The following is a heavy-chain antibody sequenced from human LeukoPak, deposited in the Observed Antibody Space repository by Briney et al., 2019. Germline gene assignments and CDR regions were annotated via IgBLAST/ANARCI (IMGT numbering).Heavy chain of an antibody. CDR1: GFTFSRYA. J-gene: IGHJ3*02. V-gene: IGHV3-23*01. Sequence: PGGSLRLSCAASGFTFSRYAMSWVRQAPGKGLEWVSAMSGSGSSTHYADSVKGRFTISRDNSKNTLYLQMRSLRAGDTAVYYCAKAHSGSYPGAFDIWGQGTMVTVSS. CDR3: AKAHSGSYPGAFDI. D-gene: IGHD1-26*01. CDR2: MSGSGSST.